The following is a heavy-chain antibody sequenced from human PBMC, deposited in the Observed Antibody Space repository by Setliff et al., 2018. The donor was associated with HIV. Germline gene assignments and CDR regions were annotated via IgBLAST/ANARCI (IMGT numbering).Heavy chain of an antibody. J-gene: IGHJ4*02. V-gene: IGHV4-4*07. D-gene: IGHD3-22*01. CDR3: ARGGDYDSSGYYVT. CDR1: DSGTYY. Sequence: SETLSLTCTVSDSGTYYWSWIRQPAGKGLEWIGRVSSRGDTNYNPSFNSRVTMSVDTSKNQFSLRLTSVTAADTAVYFCARGGDYDSSGYYVTWGQGSLVTVSS. CDR2: VSSRGDT.